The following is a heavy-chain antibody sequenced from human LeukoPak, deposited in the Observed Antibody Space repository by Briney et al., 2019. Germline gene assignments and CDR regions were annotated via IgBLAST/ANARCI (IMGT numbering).Heavy chain of an antibody. J-gene: IGHJ4*02. CDR2: ISGSGGST. V-gene: IGHV3-23*01. Sequence: PGGSLRLSCAASGFTFSSYAMSWVRQAPGKGPEWVSAISGSGGSTYYADSVKGRFTISRDNSKNTLYLQMNSLRAEDTAVYYCANYRGYSSSWYPVYFDYWGQGTLVTVSS. D-gene: IGHD6-13*01. CDR3: ANYRGYSSSWYPVYFDY. CDR1: GFTFSSYA.